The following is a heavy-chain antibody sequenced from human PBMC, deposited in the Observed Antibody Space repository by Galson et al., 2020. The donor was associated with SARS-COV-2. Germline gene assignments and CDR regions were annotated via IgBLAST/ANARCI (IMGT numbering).Heavy chain of an antibody. CDR3: ARRADSSSWFCFDY. CDR2: ISHSGST. D-gene: IGHD6-13*01. J-gene: IGHJ4*02. CDR1: VGSFSDYY. Sequence: SETLSLTCAVYVGSFSDYYWTWIRQPPGKRLEWIGDISHSGSTHYNPSLKSRVTISVDTSKNQFSLRLTSVTAAVAAVYYCARRADSSSWFCFDYWGQGTLVTVFS. V-gene: IGHV4-34*01.